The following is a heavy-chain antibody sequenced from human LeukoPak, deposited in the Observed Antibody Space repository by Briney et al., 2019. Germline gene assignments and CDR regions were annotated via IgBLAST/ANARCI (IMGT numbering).Heavy chain of an antibody. CDR1: GYTFTSYG. CDR2: ISAYNGNT. D-gene: IGHD3-9*01. Sequence: ASVKVSCKASGYTFTSYGISWVRQAPGQGLEWMGWISAYNGNTNYAQKLQGRVTMTTDTSTSTAYMELRSLRSDDTAVYYCARTLYYDILTDRRYFDYWGQGTLVTVSS. CDR3: ARTLYYDILTDRRYFDY. V-gene: IGHV1-18*01. J-gene: IGHJ4*02.